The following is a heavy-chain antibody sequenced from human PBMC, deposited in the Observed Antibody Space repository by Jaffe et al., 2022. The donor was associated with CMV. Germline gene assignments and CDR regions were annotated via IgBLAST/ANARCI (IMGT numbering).Heavy chain of an antibody. CDR1: GFTFSSYW. CDR2: IKQDGSEK. Sequence: EVQLVESGGGLVQPGGSLRLSCAASGFTFSSYWMSWVRQAPGKGLEWVANIKQDGSEKYYVDSVKGRFTISRDNAKNSLYLQMNSLRAEDTAVYYCARDLTWNYVFDAFDIWGQGTMVTVSS. D-gene: IGHD1-7*01. V-gene: IGHV3-7*01. J-gene: IGHJ3*02. CDR3: ARDLTWNYVFDAFDI.